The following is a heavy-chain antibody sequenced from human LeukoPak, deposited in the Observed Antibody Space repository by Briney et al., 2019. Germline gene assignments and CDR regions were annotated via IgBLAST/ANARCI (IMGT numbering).Heavy chain of an antibody. Sequence: SETLSLTCTVSGGSISSSYWSWIRQSPGKGLEWIGYFYDSVSTKYNPSLKRRVTISTDTSKNQLSLKLKSVTAADTAVYYCARHGAFFTRGFCSSADCYVDGLHTWGQGNRVSLS. J-gene: IGHJ4*02. V-gene: IGHV4-59*08. CDR2: FYDSVST. CDR3: ARHGAFFTRGFCSSADCYVDGLHT. CDR1: GGSISSSY. D-gene: IGHD2-2*01.